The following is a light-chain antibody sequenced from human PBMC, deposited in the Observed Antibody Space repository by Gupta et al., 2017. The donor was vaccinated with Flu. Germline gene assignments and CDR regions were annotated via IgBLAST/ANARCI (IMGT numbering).Light chain of an antibody. CDR2: ASS. V-gene: IGKV3-11*01. CDR1: QSIGTY. J-gene: IGKJ4*01. Sequence: EIVLTQSPATLSLSLGEGATLSCRASQSIGTYLAWYQQKPGQAPRLLIYASSTRATGIPARFSGSGSGADFTLTISSLEPEDFALYYCQQRSNWPHTFGGGTKVEIK. CDR3: QQRSNWPHT.